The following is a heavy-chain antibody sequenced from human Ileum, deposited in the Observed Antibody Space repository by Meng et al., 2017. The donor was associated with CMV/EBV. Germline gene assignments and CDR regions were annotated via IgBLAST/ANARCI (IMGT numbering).Heavy chain of an antibody. V-gene: IGHV3-23*01. D-gene: IGHD6-13*01. CDR3: AKAYGNIAAGGTYYFNY. CDR1: GFTFNTHA. Sequence: GESLKISCVASGFTFNTHAMNWVRQAPGKGLEWVSIIGADSGGIQYGDSVKGRFTISRDNSKNTLYLRVDSLRVEDTAIYLCAKAYGNIAAGGTYYFNYWGQGTLVTVSS. CDR2: IGADSGGI. J-gene: IGHJ4*02.